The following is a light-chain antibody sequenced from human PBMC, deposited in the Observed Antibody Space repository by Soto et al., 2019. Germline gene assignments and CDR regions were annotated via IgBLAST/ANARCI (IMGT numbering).Light chain of an antibody. J-gene: IGLJ1*01. CDR3: SSYTSSSTYV. V-gene: IGLV2-18*02. CDR2: DVN. CDR1: SSXVGNSNG. Sequence: QSALTQPPSVSGSPGQSVAISCTGTSSXVGNSNGVSWYHQPPGTAPKLMIYDVNNRPSGVPDRFSGSKSGNTASLTISGLQAEDEGDYYCSSYTSSSTYVFGTGTKLTVL.